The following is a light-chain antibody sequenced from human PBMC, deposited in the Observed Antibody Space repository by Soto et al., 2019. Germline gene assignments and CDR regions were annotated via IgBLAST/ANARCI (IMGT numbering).Light chain of an antibody. V-gene: IGKV1-5*03. J-gene: IGKJ1*01. CDR3: QPYNSSWT. CDR1: QSISNW. Sequence: DIQMTQSPSTLSASVGDRVTITCRASQSISNWLAWYQQKPGKAPNLLIYKASSLESGVPSRFRGSGSGTEFTLTISSLQPDDFATYYCQPYNSSWTFGQGTKVEIK. CDR2: KAS.